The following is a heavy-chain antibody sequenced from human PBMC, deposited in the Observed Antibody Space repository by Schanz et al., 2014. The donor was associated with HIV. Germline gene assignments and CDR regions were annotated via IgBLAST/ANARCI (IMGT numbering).Heavy chain of an antibody. V-gene: IGHV3-7*01. CDR2: IKEDGSVI. CDR3: ARDVGAGANDY. D-gene: IGHD1-26*01. CDR1: GFRFSRDW. J-gene: IGHJ4*02. Sequence: VQLVESGGGVVQPGRSLRLSCAASGFRFSRDWMTWVRQAPGMGLEWVANIKEDGSVINYVDSVKGRFTISRDNVKNSLLLQMNSLRAEDTAMYYCARDVGAGANDYWGQGTLVTVSS.